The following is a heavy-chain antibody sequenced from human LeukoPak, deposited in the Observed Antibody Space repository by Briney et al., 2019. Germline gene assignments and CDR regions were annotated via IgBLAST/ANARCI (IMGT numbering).Heavy chain of an antibody. D-gene: IGHD3-22*01. V-gene: IGHV4-39*01. J-gene: IGHJ4*02. CDR1: GGSISSSSYY. CDR3: ARRRSYYDGSGYTTYFDY. CDR2: IYYSGST. Sequence: PSETLSLTCIVSGGSISSSSYYWGWIRQPPGKGLEWIASIYYSGSTYYNPSLKSRVTISVDTSKNQFSLKLSSVTAADTAVYYCARRRSYYDGSGYTTYFDYWGQGTLVTVSS.